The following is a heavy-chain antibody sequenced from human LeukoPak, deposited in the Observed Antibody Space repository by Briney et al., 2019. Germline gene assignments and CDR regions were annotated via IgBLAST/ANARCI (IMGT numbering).Heavy chain of an antibody. V-gene: IGHV3-48*04. CDR1: GFTFTSYA. CDR3: ARDTGVVVPNDAFDI. CDR2: ISSSGRAI. J-gene: IGHJ3*02. Sequence: GGSLRLSCAASGFTFTSYAMSWVRLAPGKGLEWVSYISSSGRAIYCAVSVKGRFTISRDNAKNSLYLQMNSLRAEDTAVYYCARDTGVVVPNDAFDIWGQGTMVTVSS. D-gene: IGHD2-2*01.